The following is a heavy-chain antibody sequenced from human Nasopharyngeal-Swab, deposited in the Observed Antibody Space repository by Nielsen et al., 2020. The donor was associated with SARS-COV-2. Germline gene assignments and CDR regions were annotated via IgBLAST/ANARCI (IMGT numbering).Heavy chain of an antibody. CDR2: INPSGGST. V-gene: IGHV1-46*01. CDR3: ARDPPLGGGIAVAGFDY. D-gene: IGHD6-19*01. CDR1: GYSFISYY. J-gene: IGHJ4*02. Sequence: ASVKVSCKASGYSFISYYMHWVRQAPGQGLEWMGIINPSGGSTSYAQKFQGRVTMTRDTSTSTVYMEMSSLRYEDTAVYYCARDPPLGGGIAVAGFDYWGQGTLVTVSS.